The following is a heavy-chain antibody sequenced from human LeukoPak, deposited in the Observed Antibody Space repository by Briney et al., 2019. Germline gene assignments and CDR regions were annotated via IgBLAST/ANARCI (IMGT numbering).Heavy chain of an antibody. Sequence: GGSLTLTLAASGFTFISNGFHWVRQAPGKGLEWVAVISYDGSNKYYADSVKGRLTISRDNSKNTLYLQMNSLRAEDTAVYYCARGYPREWLRSDYWGQGTLVTVSS. CDR2: ISYDGSNK. D-gene: IGHD5-12*01. J-gene: IGHJ4*02. V-gene: IGHV3-30-3*01. CDR1: GFTFISNG. CDR3: ARGYPREWLRSDY.